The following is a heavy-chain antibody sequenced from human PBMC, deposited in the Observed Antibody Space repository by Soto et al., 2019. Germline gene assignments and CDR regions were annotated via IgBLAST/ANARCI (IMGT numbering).Heavy chain of an antibody. Sequence: SETLSLTCAVSGGSFTSNNWWTWVRQPPGQGLEWIGEIYRTGSTNYNPSLKSRVTIPLDKSEKQISLKVTSLTAADTAVYYCASRDPGTSVDYWGQGTLVTVSS. CDR2: IYRTGST. D-gene: IGHD1-7*01. J-gene: IGHJ4*02. CDR3: ASRDPGTSVDY. V-gene: IGHV4-4*02. CDR1: GGSFTSNNW.